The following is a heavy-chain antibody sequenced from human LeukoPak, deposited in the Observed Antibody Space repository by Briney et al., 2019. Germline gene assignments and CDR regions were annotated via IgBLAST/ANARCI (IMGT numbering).Heavy chain of an antibody. D-gene: IGHD3-22*01. CDR3: ARDSDPMIVVVPRDYGMDV. CDR1: GYTFTSYY. CDR2: INPSGGST. V-gene: IGHV1-46*01. Sequence: ASVKVSCKASGYTFTSYYMHWVRQAPGQGLEWMGIINPSGGSTSYAQKFQGRVTMTRDTSTSTVYMELSSLRSEDTAVYYCARDSDPMIVVVPRDYGMDVWGQGTTVTVSS. J-gene: IGHJ6*02.